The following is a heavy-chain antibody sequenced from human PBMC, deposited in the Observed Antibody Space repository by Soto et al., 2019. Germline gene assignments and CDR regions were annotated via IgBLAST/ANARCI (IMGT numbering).Heavy chain of an antibody. D-gene: IGHD3-16*02. CDR1: GYTFTGYY. Sequence: ASVKVSCKASGYTFTGYYMHWVRQAPGQGLEWMGWINPNSGGTNYAQKFQGRVTMTRDTSISTAYMELNSLRAEDTAVYYCARVIEAYSNYGMDVWGQGTTVTVSS. CDR2: INPNSGGT. V-gene: IGHV1-2*02. J-gene: IGHJ6*02. CDR3: ARVIEAYSNYGMDV.